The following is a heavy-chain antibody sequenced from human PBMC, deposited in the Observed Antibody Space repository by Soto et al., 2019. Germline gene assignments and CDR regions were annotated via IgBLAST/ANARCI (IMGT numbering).Heavy chain of an antibody. Sequence: QVQLVQSGAEVKKPGSSVKVSCKASGGTFSSYAISWVRQAPGQGLEWMGGIIPIFGTANYAQKFQGRVTITAEKSTSTAYMELSSLRAEDTAVYYWARPRPSAYYYGMDVWGQGTTVTVSS. CDR2: IIPIFGTA. V-gene: IGHV1-69*06. CDR3: ARPRPSAYYYGMDV. CDR1: GGTFSSYA. J-gene: IGHJ6*02.